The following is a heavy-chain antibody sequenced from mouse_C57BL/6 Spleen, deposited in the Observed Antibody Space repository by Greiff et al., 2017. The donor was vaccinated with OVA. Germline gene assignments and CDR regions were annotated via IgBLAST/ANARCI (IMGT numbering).Heavy chain of an antibody. CDR1: GYTFTDYE. V-gene: IGHV1-15*01. D-gene: IGHD1-1*01. Sequence: LVRPGASVTLSCKASGYTFTDYEMHWVKQTPVHGLEWIGAIDPETGGTAYNQKFKGKAILTADKSSSTAYMELRSLTSEDSAVYYCTRWDYYGSYYFDYWGQGTTLTVSS. CDR3: TRWDYYGSYYFDY. CDR2: IDPETGGT. J-gene: IGHJ2*01.